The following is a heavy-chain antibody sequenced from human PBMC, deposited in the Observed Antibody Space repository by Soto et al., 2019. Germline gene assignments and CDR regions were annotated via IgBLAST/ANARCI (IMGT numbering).Heavy chain of an antibody. D-gene: IGHD1-7*01. Sequence: QVQLVQSGAEVKKPGSSVKVSCKASGGTFSSYAISWVRQAPGQGLEWMGGIIPIFGTANYAQKFQGRVPITADISTSTDYRDLISQRSEDTVVYYCARSGAASPHRGTTYFDYWCRGTQVTLSS. CDR1: GGTFSSYA. V-gene: IGHV1-69*06. CDR2: IIPIFGTA. CDR3: ARSGAASPHRGTTYFDY. J-gene: IGHJ4*02.